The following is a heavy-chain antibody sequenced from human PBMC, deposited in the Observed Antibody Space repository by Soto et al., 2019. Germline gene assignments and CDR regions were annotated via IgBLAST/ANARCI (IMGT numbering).Heavy chain of an antibody. CDR3: ARGGSLWVH. Sequence: QVQLQESGPGLVKPSETLSLTCTVSGGSVSSGSYYWSWIRQPPGKGLEWIGYIYYSGSTNYNPSLKSRVTMSVDTSKNQFSLKLSSVTAADTAVYYCARGGSLWVHWGQGTLVTVSS. V-gene: IGHV4-61*01. CDR1: GGSVSSGSYY. J-gene: IGHJ4*02. D-gene: IGHD2-15*01. CDR2: IYYSGST.